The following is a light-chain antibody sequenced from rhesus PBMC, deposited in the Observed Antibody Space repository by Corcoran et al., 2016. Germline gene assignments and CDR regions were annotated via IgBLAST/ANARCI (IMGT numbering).Light chain of an antibody. V-gene: IGKV3-35*01. Sequence: EIVMTQSPATLSVSPGERATFSCRTSQSVSTNLAWYQQKPGQAPMPLIYDASNRATGSPDRFSGSGSRTDFTLTISNLEPEDIRVYYCQQESSWPLTFGGGTKVEIQ. CDR3: QQESSWPLT. CDR2: DAS. CDR1: QSVSTN. J-gene: IGKJ4*01.